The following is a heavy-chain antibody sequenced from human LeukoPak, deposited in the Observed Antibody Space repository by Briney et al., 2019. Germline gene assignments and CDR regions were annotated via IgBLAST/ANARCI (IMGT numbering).Heavy chain of an antibody. J-gene: IGHJ4*02. CDR1: GFTFSSYS. V-gene: IGHV3-21*01. D-gene: IGHD6-13*01. Sequence: PGGSLRLSCAASGFTFSSYSMNWVRQAPGKGLEWVSSISSSSSYIYYADSVKGRFTISRDNAKNSLYLQMNSLRAEDTAVYYCARDRQYSSSWYFEGIYWGQGTLVTASS. CDR2: ISSSSSYI. CDR3: ARDRQYSSSWYFEGIY.